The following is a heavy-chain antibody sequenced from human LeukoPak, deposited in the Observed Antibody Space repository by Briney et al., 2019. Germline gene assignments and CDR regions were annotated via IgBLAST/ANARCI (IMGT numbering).Heavy chain of an antibody. Sequence: PSETLSLTCTVSGGSVSSGSYNWSWIRQPPGKGLEWIGYIYYSGSTNYNPSLKSRVTISVDTSKNQFSLKLSSVTAADTAVYYCARDRYVGATTAGDSDSWGQGTLVTVSS. J-gene: IGHJ4*02. D-gene: IGHD1-26*01. CDR1: GGSVSSGSYN. CDR2: IYYSGST. CDR3: ARDRYVGATTAGDSDS. V-gene: IGHV4-61*01.